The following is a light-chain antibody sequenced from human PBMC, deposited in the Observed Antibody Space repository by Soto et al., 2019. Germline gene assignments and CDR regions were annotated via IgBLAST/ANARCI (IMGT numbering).Light chain of an antibody. J-gene: IGKJ1*01. Sequence: DIQMTQSPSSLSASVGDRVTITCRASQSISSYLNWYQQKPGKAPKLLIYAASSLQSGVPSRFSGSGSGTDFTLTISSLQPEDVATYYCQKYDTVPWAFGQGTKVDIK. CDR1: QSISSY. CDR2: AAS. CDR3: QKYDTVPWA. V-gene: IGKV1-39*01.